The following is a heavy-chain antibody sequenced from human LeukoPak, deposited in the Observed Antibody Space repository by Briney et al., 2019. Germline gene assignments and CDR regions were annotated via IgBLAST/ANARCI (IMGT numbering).Heavy chain of an antibody. V-gene: IGHV3-48*01. CDR3: ARDGPYNWNHENPFDY. Sequence: PGGSLRLSCAASGFTFSSYSMNWVRQAPGKGLEWVSYISSSSSTIYYADSVKGRFTISRDNAKNSLYLQMNSLRAEDTAVYYCARDGPYNWNHENPFDYWGQGTLVTVSS. J-gene: IGHJ4*02. D-gene: IGHD1-14*01. CDR1: GFTFSSYS. CDR2: ISSSSSTI.